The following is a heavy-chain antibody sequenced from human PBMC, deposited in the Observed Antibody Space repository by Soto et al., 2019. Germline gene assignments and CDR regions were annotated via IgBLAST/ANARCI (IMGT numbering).Heavy chain of an antibody. Sequence: ASVKVSCKASGYTFTSYAMHWVRQAPGQRLEWMGWINDGNGNTKYSQKFQGRVTITKDTSASTAYMELSSLRSEDTAVYYCARSIVVVTALDYWGQGTLVTVSS. CDR2: INDGNGNT. J-gene: IGHJ4*02. D-gene: IGHD2-21*02. CDR1: GYTFTSYA. CDR3: ARSIVVVTALDY. V-gene: IGHV1-3*01.